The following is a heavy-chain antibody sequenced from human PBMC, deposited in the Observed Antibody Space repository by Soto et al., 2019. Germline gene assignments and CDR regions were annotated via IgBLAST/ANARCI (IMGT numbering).Heavy chain of an antibody. CDR3: ARDSRYFDV. D-gene: IGHD1-20*01. CDR1: GFTFTNFW. J-gene: IGHJ4*01. V-gene: IGHV3-74*01. CDR2: LDTSGTGT. Sequence: PGESRKISGGPSGFTFTNFWMHWVCQVPGKGLVWVSRLDTSGTGTSDADSVRGRFSVSRDNAKSTVTLQTNPLRAEDTAVYYCARDSRYFDVWSQGSLVTTSS.